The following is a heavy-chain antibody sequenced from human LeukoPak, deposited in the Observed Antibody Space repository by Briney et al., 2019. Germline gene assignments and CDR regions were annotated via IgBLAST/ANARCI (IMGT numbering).Heavy chain of an antibody. CDR3: ARDGGIAAAYYYYYYGMDV. J-gene: IGHJ6*02. CDR1: GYTFTGCY. CDR2: INPKSGGT. V-gene: IGHV1-2*02. D-gene: IGHD6-13*01. Sequence: ASVKVSCMASGYTFTGCYMHWVRPAPAQGLEWMGWINPKSGGTNYAQKFQGRVTMTRDTSISTAYMELSRLRSDDTAVYYCARDGGIAAAYYYYYYGMDVWGQGTTVTVSS.